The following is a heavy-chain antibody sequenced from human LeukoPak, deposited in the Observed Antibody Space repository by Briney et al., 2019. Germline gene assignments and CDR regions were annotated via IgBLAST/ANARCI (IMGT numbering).Heavy chain of an antibody. V-gene: IGHV3-23*01. J-gene: IGHJ4*02. CDR1: GFTFSSYA. CDR3: AKNLGGSCYSGVDY. D-gene: IGHD2-15*01. CDR2: ISYSGGST. Sequence: GGSLRLSCAASGFTFSSYAMGWVRQAPGKGLEWVSTISYSGGSTCYADSVKGRFTISRDNSKNTLYLQMNSLRAEDTAVYYCAKNLGGSCYSGVDYWGQGTLVTVSS.